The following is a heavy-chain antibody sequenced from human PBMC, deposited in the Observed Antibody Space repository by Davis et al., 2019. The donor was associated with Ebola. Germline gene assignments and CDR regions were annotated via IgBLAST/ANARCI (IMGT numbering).Heavy chain of an antibody. CDR2: VSWDGGST. V-gene: IGHV3-43D*03. CDR3: AKASSYSSSSGVDY. D-gene: IGHD6-6*01. Sequence: GESLKISCAASGFTFDDYAMHWVRQAPGKGLEWVSLVSWDGGSTYYADSVKGRFTISRDNSKNSLYLQMNSLRAEDTALYYCAKASSYSSSSGVDYWGQGTLVTVSS. J-gene: IGHJ4*02. CDR1: GFTFDDYA.